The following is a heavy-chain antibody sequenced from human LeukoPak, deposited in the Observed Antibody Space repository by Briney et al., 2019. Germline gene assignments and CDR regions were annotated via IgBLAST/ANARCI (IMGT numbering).Heavy chain of an antibody. CDR1: GGSISSGGYY. CDR3: ARGTRILVDC. D-gene: IGHD1-14*01. Sequence: PSETLSLTCTVSGGSISSGGYYWSWIRQPPGKGLEWIGYIYHSGSTYYNPSLKSRVTISVDRSKNQFSLKLSSVTAADTAVCYCARGTRILVDCWGQGTLVTVSS. CDR2: IYHSGST. V-gene: IGHV4-30-2*01. J-gene: IGHJ4*02.